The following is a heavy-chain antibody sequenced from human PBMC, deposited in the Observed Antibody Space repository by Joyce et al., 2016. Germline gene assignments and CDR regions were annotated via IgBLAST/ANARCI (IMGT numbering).Heavy chain of an antibody. CDR1: GFTFSSSG. V-gene: IGHV3-30*18. D-gene: IGHD1-26*01. J-gene: IGHJ4*02. CDR2: MSYDGNNR. Sequence: QVQLVESGGGVVQPGRSLRLSCTASGFTFSSSGMHWVRQAPGKGLEWVAVMSYDGNNRCFADSVKGRFTISRDNSKNTLYLQMHSLRAEDTAVYYCTKDGPGELNGGFDYWGQGTLVTVSS. CDR3: TKDGPGELNGGFDY.